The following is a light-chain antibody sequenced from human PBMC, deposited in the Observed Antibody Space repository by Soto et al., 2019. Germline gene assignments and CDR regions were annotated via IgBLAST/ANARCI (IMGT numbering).Light chain of an antibody. CDR1: SSDVGGYNY. CDR3: SSYTSSSPRV. J-gene: IGLJ3*02. V-gene: IGLV2-14*01. CDR2: EVS. Sequence: QSALTQPASVSGSPGQSITISCTGTSSDVGGYNYVSWYQQHPGKAPKLMIYEVSNRPSGVSNRFSGSKSGNTASLPISGLQAEAEADYYCSSYTSSSPRVFGGGTKLPVL.